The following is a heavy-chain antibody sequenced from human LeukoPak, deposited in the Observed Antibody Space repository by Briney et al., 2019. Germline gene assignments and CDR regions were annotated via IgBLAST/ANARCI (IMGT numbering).Heavy chain of an antibody. CDR3: ARDKGNCRFDY. V-gene: IGHV1-18*01. CDR1: GGTFSSYA. CDR2: ISAYNGNT. J-gene: IGHJ4*02. Sequence: ASVKVSCKASGGTFSSYAISWVRQAPGQGLEWMGWISAYNGNTNYAQKLQGRVTMTTDTSTSIAYMELRSLRSDDTAVYYCARDKGNCRFDYWGQGTLVTVSS. D-gene: IGHD4-23*01.